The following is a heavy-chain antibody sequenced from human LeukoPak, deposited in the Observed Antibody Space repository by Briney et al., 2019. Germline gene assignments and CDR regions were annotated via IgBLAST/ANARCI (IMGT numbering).Heavy chain of an antibody. CDR1: GYTFTSYY. V-gene: IGHV1-46*01. CDR3: ARGFTNEYLQH. CDR2: INPRGGST. J-gene: IGHJ1*01. Sequence: ASVKVSCKASGYTFTSYYMHWVRQAPGQGLEWMGIINPRGGSTSYAQKFQGSVTMTRDTSTSTVYMELSSLRSEDTAVYYCARGFTNEYLQHWGPGTLVTVSS. D-gene: IGHD3-10*01.